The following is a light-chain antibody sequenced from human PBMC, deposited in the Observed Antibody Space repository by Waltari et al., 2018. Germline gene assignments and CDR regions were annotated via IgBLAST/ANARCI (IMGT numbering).Light chain of an antibody. V-gene: IGLV9-49*03. J-gene: IGLJ1*01. Sequence: QPVLTQPPSASASLGASVTPTCPLSSGYRTYKLAWYQPIPGKGPRFVERVGTGGIVGSKGDGIPDRFSVLGSGLNRYLTIKNIQEEDESDYHCGADHGSGSSFVYVFGTGTKVTVL. CDR1: SGYRTYK. CDR2: VGTGGIVG. CDR3: GADHGSGSSFVYV.